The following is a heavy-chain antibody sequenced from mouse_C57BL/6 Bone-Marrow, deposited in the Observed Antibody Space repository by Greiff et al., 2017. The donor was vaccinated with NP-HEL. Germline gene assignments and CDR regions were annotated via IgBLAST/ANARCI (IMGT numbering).Heavy chain of an antibody. CDR1: GYTFTDYN. CDR3: ARRGNSNYPYWYFDV. CDR2: INPNNGGT. J-gene: IGHJ1*03. D-gene: IGHD2-5*01. Sequence: EVQLQQSGPELVKPGASVKMSCKASGYTFTDYNMHWVKQSHGKSLEWIGYINPNNGGTSYNQKFKGKATLTVNKSSSTAYMGLRSLTSEDSAVYYCARRGNSNYPYWYFDVWGTGTTVTVSS. V-gene: IGHV1-22*01.